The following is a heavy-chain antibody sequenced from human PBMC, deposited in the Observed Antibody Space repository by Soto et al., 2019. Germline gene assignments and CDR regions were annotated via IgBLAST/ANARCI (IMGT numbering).Heavy chain of an antibody. D-gene: IGHD6-13*01. CDR2: INPNSGGT. Sequence: QVQLVQSGAEVKKPGASVKVSCKASGYTFTGYYMHWVRQAPGQGLEWMGWINPNSGGTNYAQKFQGWVTMTRDTSISTAYMELSRLRSDDTALYYCARGGPYSRSSYPALDYWGQGTLVTVSS. CDR3: ARGGPYSRSSYPALDY. J-gene: IGHJ4*02. V-gene: IGHV1-2*04. CDR1: GYTFTGYY.